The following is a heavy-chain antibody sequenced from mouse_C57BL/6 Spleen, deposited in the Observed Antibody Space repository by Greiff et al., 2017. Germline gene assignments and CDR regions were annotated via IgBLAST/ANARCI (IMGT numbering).Heavy chain of an antibody. CDR1: GYAFSSSW. V-gene: IGHV1-82*01. J-gene: IGHJ4*01. D-gene: IGHD2-4*01. CDR2: IYPGDGDT. Sequence: VKLQESGPELVKPGASVKISCKASGYAFSSSWMNWVKQRPGKGLEWIGRIYPGDGDTNYNGKFKGKATLTADKSSSTAYMQLSSLTSEDSAVYFCARERLRHYAMDYWGQGTSVTVSS. CDR3: ARERLRHYAMDY.